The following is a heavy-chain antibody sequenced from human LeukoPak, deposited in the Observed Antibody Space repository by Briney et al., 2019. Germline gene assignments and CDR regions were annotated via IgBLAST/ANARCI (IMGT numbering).Heavy chain of an antibody. D-gene: IGHD4/OR15-4a*01. CDR3: ARVQVLGTYDWFDP. CDR1: EFIFSNYW. CDR2: INSDGSFT. V-gene: IGHV3-74*01. J-gene: IGHJ5*02. Sequence: QTVGSLRLSCAASEFIFSNYWMHWVRQAPGKGLVWVSRINSDGSFTSYADSVKGRFTISRDNAKNTLYLQMNSLRAEDTAIYYCARVQVLGTYDWFDPWGQGTLVTVSS.